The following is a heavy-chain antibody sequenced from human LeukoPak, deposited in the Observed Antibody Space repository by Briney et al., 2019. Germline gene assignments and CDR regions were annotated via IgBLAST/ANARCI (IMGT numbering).Heavy chain of an antibody. D-gene: IGHD3-22*01. CDR1: GDSVSTTNW. V-gene: IGHV3-7*01. CDR2: IKKDGSEK. Sequence: ETLSLTCAVSGDSVSTTNWWTWVRQTPGKGLEWVANIKKDGSEKYYVDSVKGRFTISRDNAKTSLYLQMNSLRAEDTAVYYCAKKWSGDYDSSGVNDAFDIWGQGTMVTVSS. CDR3: AKKWSGDYDSSGVNDAFDI. J-gene: IGHJ3*02.